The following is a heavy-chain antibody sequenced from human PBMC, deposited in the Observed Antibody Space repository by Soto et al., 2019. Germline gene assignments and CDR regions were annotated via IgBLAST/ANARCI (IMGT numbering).Heavy chain of an antibody. J-gene: IGHJ4*02. D-gene: IGHD2-8*02. V-gene: IGHV1-18*04. CDR3: ARDLFVLGRDGYKGPRY. Sequence: ASVKVSCKASGYTFTSYGISWVRQAPGQGLEWMGWISAYNGNTNYAQKLQGRVPMTTDTSTRTAYMELRSLRSDDTAVYYCARDLFVLGRDGYKGPRYWGQGTLVTV. CDR1: GYTFTSYG. CDR2: ISAYNGNT.